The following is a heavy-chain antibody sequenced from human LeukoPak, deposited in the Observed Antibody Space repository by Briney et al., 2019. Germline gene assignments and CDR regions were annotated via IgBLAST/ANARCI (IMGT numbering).Heavy chain of an antibody. J-gene: IGHJ4*02. Sequence: ASEKVSCKASGYTFTSYAMNWVRQAPGQGLEWMGWINTNTGNPTYAQGFTGRFVFSLDTSVSTAYLQISSLKAEDTAVYYCARGALNYYDSIGFDYWGQGTLVTVSS. CDR2: INTNTGNP. V-gene: IGHV7-4-1*02. CDR3: ARGALNYYDSIGFDY. CDR1: GYTFTSYA. D-gene: IGHD3-22*01.